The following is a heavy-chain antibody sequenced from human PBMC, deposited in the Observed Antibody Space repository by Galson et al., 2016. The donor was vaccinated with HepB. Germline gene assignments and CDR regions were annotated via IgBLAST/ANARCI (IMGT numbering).Heavy chain of an antibody. CDR3: ARDRGGGSGSYYNDYYFDY. CDR1: GFTFSSYA. Sequence: SLRLSCAASGFTFSSYAMNWVRQAPGKGLEWVSVISYAGRYIYYADSVKGRLTISRDNSKNTLYLQMNSLRAEDTAVYYCARDRGGGSGSYYNDYYFDYWGQGTLVTVSS. J-gene: IGHJ4*02. D-gene: IGHD3-10*01. V-gene: IGHV3-30*04. CDR2: ISYAGRYI.